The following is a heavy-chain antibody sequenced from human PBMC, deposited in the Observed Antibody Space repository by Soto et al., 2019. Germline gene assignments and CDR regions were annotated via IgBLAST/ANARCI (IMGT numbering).Heavy chain of an antibody. CDR3: ARGDNWIRRGGFDY. J-gene: IGHJ4*02. CDR1: GGSFSGYY. CDR2: INHSGST. D-gene: IGHD1-20*01. V-gene: IGHV4-34*01. Sequence: PSETLSLTCAVYGGSFSGYYWSWIRQPPGKGLEWIGEINHSGSTNYNPSLKSRVTISVDTSKNQFSLKLSSVTAADTAVYYCARGDNWIRRGGFDYWGQGTLVTVSS.